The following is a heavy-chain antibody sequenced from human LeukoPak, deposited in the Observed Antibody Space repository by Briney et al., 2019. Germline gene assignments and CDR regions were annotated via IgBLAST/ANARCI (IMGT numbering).Heavy chain of an antibody. CDR3: ARGGFRYNWNYGSGYYYYMDV. J-gene: IGHJ6*03. Sequence: EASVKVSCKASGYTFTSYDINWVRQATGQGLEWMGWMNPNSGNTGYAQKFQGRVTITRNTSISTAYMELSSLRSEDTAVYYCARGGFRYNWNYGSGYYYYMDVWGKGTTVTVSS. D-gene: IGHD1-7*01. CDR2: MNPNSGNT. CDR1: GYTFTSYD. V-gene: IGHV1-8*01.